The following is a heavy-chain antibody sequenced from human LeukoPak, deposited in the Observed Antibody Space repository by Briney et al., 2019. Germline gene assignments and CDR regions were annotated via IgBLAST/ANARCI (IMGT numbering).Heavy chain of an antibody. V-gene: IGHV4-59*01. J-gene: IGHJ3*02. CDR2: IYYSGST. Sequence: PSETRSLTCTVSDGSISSYYWSWIRRPPGKGLEWIGYIYYSGSTNYNPSLKSRVTISVDTSKNQFSLKLSSVTAADTAVYYCARWVRYSSSSHDAFDIWGQGTMVTVSS. CDR1: DGSISSYY. CDR3: ARWVRYSSSSHDAFDI. D-gene: IGHD6-13*01.